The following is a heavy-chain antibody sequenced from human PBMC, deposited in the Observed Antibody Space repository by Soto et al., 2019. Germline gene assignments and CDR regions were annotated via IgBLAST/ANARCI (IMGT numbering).Heavy chain of an antibody. V-gene: IGHV3-30-3*01. Sequence: GGSLRLSCAASGFTFSSYAMHWVRQAPGKGLEWVAVISYDGSNKYYADSVKGRFTISRDNSKNTLYLQMNSLRAEDTAVYYCARAVPYATYYYYYGMDVWGQGTTVTVSS. CDR1: GFTFSSYA. CDR3: ARAVPYATYYYYYGMDV. D-gene: IGHD2-8*01. J-gene: IGHJ6*02. CDR2: ISYDGSNK.